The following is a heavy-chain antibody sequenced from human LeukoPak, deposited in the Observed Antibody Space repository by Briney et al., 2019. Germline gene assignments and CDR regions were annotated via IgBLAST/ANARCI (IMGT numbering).Heavy chain of an antibody. CDR1: GGSISSYY. J-gene: IGHJ3*02. D-gene: IGHD6-19*01. CDR2: IYYSGST. CDR3: ARHRDSSGWYRIDAFDI. V-gene: IGHV4-59*08. Sequence: SETLSLTCTVSGGSISSYYWSWIRQPPGKGLEWIGYIYYSGSTNYNPSLKSRVTISVDTSKNQFSLKLSSVTAADTAVYYCARHRDSSGWYRIDAFDIWGQGTMVTVSS.